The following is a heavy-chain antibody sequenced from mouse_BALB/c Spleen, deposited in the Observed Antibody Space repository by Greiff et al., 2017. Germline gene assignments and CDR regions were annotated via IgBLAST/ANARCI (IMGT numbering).Heavy chain of an antibody. CDR3: AIDTTVVPHYYAMDD. J-gene: IGHJ4*01. V-gene: IGHV7-3*02. D-gene: IGHD1-1*01. Sequence: EVHLVESGGGLVQPGGSLRLSCATSGFTFTDYYMAWVRQPPGKALEWLGFIRNKAYGYTTEYSASVKGRFTISRDNSQSILYLQMNTLRAEDSATYYCAIDTTVVPHYYAMDDWGQGTSVTVSS. CDR1: GFTFTDYY. CDR2: IRNKAYGYTT.